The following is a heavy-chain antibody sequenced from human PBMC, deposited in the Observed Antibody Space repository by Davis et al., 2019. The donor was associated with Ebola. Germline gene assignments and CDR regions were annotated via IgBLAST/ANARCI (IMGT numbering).Heavy chain of an antibody. Sequence: PGGSLRLFCAASGFTFSSYAMSWVHQAPGKGLEWVSAISGSGGSTYYADSVKGRFTISRDNSKNTLYLQMNSLRAEDTAVYYCAKQGRRIVATMGGYWGQGTLVTVSS. CDR3: AKQGRRIVATMGGY. CDR2: ISGSGGST. D-gene: IGHD5-12*01. V-gene: IGHV3-23*01. CDR1: GFTFSSYA. J-gene: IGHJ4*02.